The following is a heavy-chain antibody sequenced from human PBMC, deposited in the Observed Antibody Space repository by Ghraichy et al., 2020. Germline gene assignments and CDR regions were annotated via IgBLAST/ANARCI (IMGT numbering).Heavy chain of an antibody. J-gene: IGHJ5*02. CDR3: ATDFRHRAIVVVPAASTGGFDP. CDR1: GYTLTELS. D-gene: IGHD2-2*01. CDR2: FDPEDGET. Sequence: ASVKVSCKVSGYTLTELSMHWVRQAPGKGLEWMGGFDPEDGETIYAQKFQGRVTMTEDTSTDTAYMELSSLRSEDTAVYYCATDFRHRAIVVVPAASTGGFDPWGQGTLVTVSS. V-gene: IGHV1-24*01.